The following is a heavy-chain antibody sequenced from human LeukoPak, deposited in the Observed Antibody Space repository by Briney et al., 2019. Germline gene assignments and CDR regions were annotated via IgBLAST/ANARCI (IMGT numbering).Heavy chain of an antibody. CDR2: IYYSGST. CDR1: GGSISSYY. Sequence: SETLSLTCTVSGGSISSYYWSWIRQPPGKGLEWIGYIYYSGSTNSNPSLKSRVTISVDTSENQFSLKLSSVTAADTAVYYCARAPAAVVPKKYYFDYWGQGTLVTVSS. CDR3: ARAPAAVVPKKYYFDY. D-gene: IGHD2-21*01. V-gene: IGHV4-59*01. J-gene: IGHJ4*02.